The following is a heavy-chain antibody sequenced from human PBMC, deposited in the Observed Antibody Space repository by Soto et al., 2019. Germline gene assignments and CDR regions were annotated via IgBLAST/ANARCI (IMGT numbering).Heavy chain of an antibody. J-gene: IGHJ4*02. CDR2: MYFDGITT. V-gene: IGHV3-74*01. CDR1: GFTVNTHW. Sequence: EVQLVESGGGVVQPGGSLRLSCTASGFTVNTHWMHWVRQAPGKGLVWVSRMYFDGITTNYADSVKGRLTVSRDNAKNTVYLHVNTLRDEDTAVYYCARGGAMGVDYWGQGTLVTVSS. CDR3: ARGGAMGVDY. D-gene: IGHD1-26*01.